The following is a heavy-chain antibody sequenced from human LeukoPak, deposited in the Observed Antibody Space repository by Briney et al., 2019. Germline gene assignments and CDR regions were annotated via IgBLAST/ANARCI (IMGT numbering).Heavy chain of an antibody. CDR1: GFTFSSYW. CDR2: ISGIGGST. D-gene: IGHD5-12*01. Sequence: PGGSLRLSCAASGFTFSSYWMSWVRQAPGKGLEWVSDISGIGGSTYYSYFVKGRFTISRDNSKNTLYLQMNSLRAEDTAVYSCAKSWYGGYVEWFDPWGQGTLVTVSS. V-gene: IGHV3-23*01. CDR3: AKSWYGGYVEWFDP. J-gene: IGHJ5*02.